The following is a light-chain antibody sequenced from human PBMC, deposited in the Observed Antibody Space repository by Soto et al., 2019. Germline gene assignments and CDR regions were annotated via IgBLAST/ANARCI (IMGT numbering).Light chain of an antibody. J-gene: IGLJ3*02. V-gene: IGLV1-44*01. Sequence: QSVLTQSPSASATPGQRVTISCSGSYSNIGGNSVNWYQQLPRSAPKLLIYADSQRPSGVPDRFSGSKSGTSASLAISGLQSEDEADYYCAAWHDGMRAWVFGGGTKLTVL. CDR2: ADS. CDR1: YSNIGGNS. CDR3: AAWHDGMRAWV.